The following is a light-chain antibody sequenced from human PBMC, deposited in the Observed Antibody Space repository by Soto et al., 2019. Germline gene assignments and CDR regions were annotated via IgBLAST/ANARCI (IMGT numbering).Light chain of an antibody. CDR2: AAS. CDR1: QSISTH. Sequence: DIQITQSPSSLSASVRDRFTITCRASQSISTHLSWYQQTPGKAPKLLIYAASSLQSGIPSRFSGSGSGTDFTLTISSLQPEDFATYYCQRSYITPWTFGPGTKVDIK. J-gene: IGKJ1*01. CDR3: QRSYITPWT. V-gene: IGKV1-39*01.